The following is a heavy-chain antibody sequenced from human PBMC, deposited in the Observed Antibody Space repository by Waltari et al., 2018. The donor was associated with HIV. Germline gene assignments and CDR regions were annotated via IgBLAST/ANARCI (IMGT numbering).Heavy chain of an antibody. CDR2: IYSGGST. CDR3: ARGLYSGNWDDAFDI. CDR1: GFPVNSKH. D-gene: IGHD1-26*01. J-gene: IGHJ3*02. V-gene: IGHV3-53*01. Sequence: EVQLVESGGDLIQPGGSLRVSCVASGFPVNSKHMSWVRQAPGKGLEWVSIIYSGGSTFYADSVKGRFTISRDISKNTLYLQMNSLRAEDTAVYFCARGLYSGNWDDAFDIWGQGTMVAVSS.